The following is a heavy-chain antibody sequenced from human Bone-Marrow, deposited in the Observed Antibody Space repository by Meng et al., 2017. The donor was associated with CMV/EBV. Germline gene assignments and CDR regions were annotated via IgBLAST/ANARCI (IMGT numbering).Heavy chain of an antibody. V-gene: IGHV4-39*07. J-gene: IGHJ4*02. D-gene: IGHD4-23*01. Sequence: LQLQESGPGLVKPSETLSLTCTVSGGSISSSSYYWGCIRQPPGKGLEWIGSIYYSGSTYYNPSLKSRVTISVDTSKNQFSLKLSSVTAADTAAYYCARDNSPRFDYWGQGTLVTVSS. CDR1: GGSISSSSYY. CDR3: ARDNSPRFDY. CDR2: IYYSGST.